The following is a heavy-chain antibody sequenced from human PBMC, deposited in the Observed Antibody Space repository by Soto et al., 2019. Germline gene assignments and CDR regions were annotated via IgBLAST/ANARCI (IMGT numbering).Heavy chain of an antibody. Sequence: EVQLVESGGGLVKPGGSLRLSCAASGFTFSNAWMSWVRQAPGKGLEWVGRIKSKPDGGTTDYAAPVKGRFTISRDDSKTTLYLQMNSLKTEDTAVYYCTTEMWYDYIWGSYRQDYYFDYWGQGTLVTVSS. D-gene: IGHD3-16*02. CDR3: TTEMWYDYIWGSYRQDYYFDY. J-gene: IGHJ4*02. V-gene: IGHV3-15*01. CDR1: GFTFSNAW. CDR2: IKSKPDGGTT.